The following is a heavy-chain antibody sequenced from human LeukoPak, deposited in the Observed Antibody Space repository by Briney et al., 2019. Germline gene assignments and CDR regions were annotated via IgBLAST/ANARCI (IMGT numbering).Heavy chain of an antibody. D-gene: IGHD3-22*01. V-gene: IGHV4-59*01. CDR2: IYYSGST. CDR1: GGSTSSYY. CDR3: AGLHYYDSSGYYFDY. Sequence: SETLSLTCTVSGGSTSSYYWSWIRQPPEKGLEWIGYIYYSGSTNYNPSLKSRVTISVDTSKNQFSLKLSSVTAADTAVYYCAGLHYYDSSGYYFDYWGQGTLVTVSS. J-gene: IGHJ4*02.